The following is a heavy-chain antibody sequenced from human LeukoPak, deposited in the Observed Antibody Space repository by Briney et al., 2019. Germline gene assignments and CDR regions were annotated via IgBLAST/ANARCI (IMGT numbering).Heavy chain of an antibody. Sequence: ETLSLTCTVSGGSISSSSYYWGWIRQPPGKGLEWIGSIYYSGSTYYNPSLKSRVTISVDTSKNQFSLKLSSVTAADTAVYYCARGRGSGYYDSSGYYSPYNWFDPWGQGTLVTVSS. CDR3: ARGRGSGYYDSSGYYSPYNWFDP. J-gene: IGHJ5*02. CDR2: IYYSGST. V-gene: IGHV4-39*07. CDR1: GGSISSSSYY. D-gene: IGHD3-22*01.